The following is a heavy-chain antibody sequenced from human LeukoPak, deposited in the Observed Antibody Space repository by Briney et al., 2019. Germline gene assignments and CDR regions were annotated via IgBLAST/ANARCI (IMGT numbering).Heavy chain of an antibody. CDR2: IYTSGST. CDR1: GGSISSYY. CDR3: ARDNPTRNLRYSYGYRYYYYMDV. D-gene: IGHD5-18*01. Sequence: SETLSLTCTVSGGSISSYYWSWIRQPAGKGLEWIGRIYTSGSTNYNPSLKSRVTMSVDTSKNQFSLKLSSVTAADTAVYYCARDNPTRNLRYSYGYRYYYYMDVWGKGTTVTVSS. V-gene: IGHV4-4*07. J-gene: IGHJ6*03.